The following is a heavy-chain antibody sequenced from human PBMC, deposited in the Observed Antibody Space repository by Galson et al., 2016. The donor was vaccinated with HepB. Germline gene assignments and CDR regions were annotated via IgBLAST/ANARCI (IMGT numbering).Heavy chain of an antibody. Sequence: SETLSLTCTVSGGSISSSNYYWGWIRQPPGKGLEWIGSIFYSGSTYYNPSLESRVTIFSDTSKNQISLKLTSVTATDTAVYYCAREDAMVYAKGGFWYYMDVWGKGTTVTVSS. J-gene: IGHJ6*03. D-gene: IGHD2-8*01. CDR2: IFYSGST. CDR3: AREDAMVYAKGGFWYYMDV. V-gene: IGHV4-39*02. CDR1: GGSISSSNYY.